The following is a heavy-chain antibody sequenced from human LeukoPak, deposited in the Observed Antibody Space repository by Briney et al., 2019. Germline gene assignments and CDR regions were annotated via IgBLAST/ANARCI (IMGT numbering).Heavy chain of an antibody. CDR2: IYYSGST. CDR1: GGSISSYY. Sequence: SETLSLTCTVSGGSISSYYWSWIRQPPGKGLEWIGYIYYSGSTNYNPSLKSRVTISVDTSKNQFSPKLSSVTAADTAVYYCARHSPDLYVAVAGTFDYWGQGTLVTVSS. J-gene: IGHJ4*02. D-gene: IGHD6-19*01. CDR3: ARHSPDLYVAVAGTFDY. V-gene: IGHV4-59*08.